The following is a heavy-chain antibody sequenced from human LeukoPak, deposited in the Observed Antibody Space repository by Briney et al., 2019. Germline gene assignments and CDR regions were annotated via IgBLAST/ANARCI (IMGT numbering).Heavy chain of an antibody. CDR2: IYYGGST. CDR1: GGSISSGGYY. D-gene: IGHD3-10*01. CDR3: ARGTIGSYTY. Sequence: PSETLSLTCTVSGGSISSGGYYWNWIRQPPGKGLDWIGYIYYGGSTNYNPSLKSRVTISVDTSKNQFSLKLSSVTAADTAVYYCARGTIGSYTYWGQGTLVTVSS. J-gene: IGHJ4*02. V-gene: IGHV4-61*08.